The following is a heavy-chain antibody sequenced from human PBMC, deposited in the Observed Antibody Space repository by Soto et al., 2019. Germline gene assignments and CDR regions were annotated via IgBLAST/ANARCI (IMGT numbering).Heavy chain of an antibody. V-gene: IGHV5-51*01. CDR1: GYSFTSCW. D-gene: IGHD5-12*01. CDR2: IYPGDSDT. J-gene: IGHJ6*02. Sequence: PGESLKISCKGSGYSFTSCWIGWVRQMPGKGLEWMGIIYPGDSDTRYSPSFQGQVTISADKSISTAYLQWSSLKASDTAMYYCASSTVEMATIYYYYGMDVWGQGTTVTVSS. CDR3: ASSTVEMATIYYYYGMDV.